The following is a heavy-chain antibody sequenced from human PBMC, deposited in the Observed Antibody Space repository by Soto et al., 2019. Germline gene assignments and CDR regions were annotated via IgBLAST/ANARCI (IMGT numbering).Heavy chain of an antibody. Sequence: GGSLRLSCAASGFTFSSYAMSWVRQAPGKGLEWVSAISGSGGSTYYADSVKGRFTISRDNSKNTLYLQMNSLRAEDTAVYYCARRHDYSAYYYGMDVWGQGTTVTVSS. D-gene: IGHD4-4*01. CDR3: ARRHDYSAYYYGMDV. CDR2: ISGSGGST. V-gene: IGHV3-23*01. J-gene: IGHJ6*02. CDR1: GFTFSSYA.